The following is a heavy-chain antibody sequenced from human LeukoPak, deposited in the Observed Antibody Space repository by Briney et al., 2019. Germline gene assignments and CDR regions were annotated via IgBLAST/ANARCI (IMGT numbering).Heavy chain of an antibody. CDR1: GGSISSGSYY. Sequence: SETLSLTCTVSGGSISSGSYYWSWIRQPAGKGLEWIGRIYTSGSTNYNPSLKSRVTMSVDTSKNQFSLKLSSVTAADTAAYYCARERFVVVPAAIYYYMDVWGKGTTVTVSS. D-gene: IGHD2-2*01. J-gene: IGHJ6*03. CDR2: IYTSGST. V-gene: IGHV4-61*02. CDR3: ARERFVVVPAAIYYYMDV.